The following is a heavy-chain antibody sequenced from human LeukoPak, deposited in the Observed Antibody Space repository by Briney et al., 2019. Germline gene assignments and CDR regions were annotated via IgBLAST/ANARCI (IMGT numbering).Heavy chain of an antibody. CDR1: GFTFTNFW. Sequence: GGSLRLSCAASGFTFTNFWMHWVRQAPGKGLVWVSRINTDGSRTDYADSVKGRFTVSRDNARNTLYLQMNSLRAEDTAVYYCARVPQLLDAFDIWGQGTMVTVSS. V-gene: IGHV3-74*01. D-gene: IGHD3-10*01. CDR2: INTDGSRT. J-gene: IGHJ3*02. CDR3: ARVPQLLDAFDI.